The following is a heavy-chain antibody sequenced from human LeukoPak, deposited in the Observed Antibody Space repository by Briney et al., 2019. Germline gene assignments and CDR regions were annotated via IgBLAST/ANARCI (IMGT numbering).Heavy chain of an antibody. V-gene: IGHV2-5*02. CDR2: IYWDDDK. Sequence: SGPTLVNPTQTLTLTCTFSGFSLSTSGVGVGWIRQPPGKALEWLALIYWDDDKRYSPSLKSRLTITKDTSKNQVVLTMTNMDPVDTATYYCAHRRMGITMVRGVASFDYWGQGTLVTVSS. CDR3: AHRRMGITMVRGVASFDY. D-gene: IGHD3-10*01. CDR1: GFSLSTSGVG. J-gene: IGHJ4*02.